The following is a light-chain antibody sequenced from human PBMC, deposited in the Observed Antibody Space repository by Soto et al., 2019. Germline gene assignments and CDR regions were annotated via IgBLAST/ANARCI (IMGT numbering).Light chain of an antibody. CDR2: EVS. V-gene: IGLV2-18*02. Sequence: QSALTQPPSVSGSPGQSVTISCTGTSSDVGSYNRVSWYQQPPGTAPKLMIYEVSNRPSGVPDRFSGSKSVNTASLTISGLQAEDEADYYCSSYTSSNIYVFGTGTKVTVL. CDR1: SSDVGSYNR. CDR3: SSYTSSNIYV. J-gene: IGLJ1*01.